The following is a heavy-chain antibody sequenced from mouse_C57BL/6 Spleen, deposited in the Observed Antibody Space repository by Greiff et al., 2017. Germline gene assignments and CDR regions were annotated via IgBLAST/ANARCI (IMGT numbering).Heavy chain of an antibody. D-gene: IGHD6-5*01. V-gene: IGHV5-17*01. Sequence: DVMLVESGGGLVKPGGSLKLSCAASGFTFSDYGMHWVRQAPEKGLEWVAYISSGSSTIYYADTVKGRFTISRDNAKNTLFLQLTSLRSEDTAMYYCARAYVYAMDYWGQGTSVTVSS. CDR2: ISSGSSTI. CDR3: ARAYVYAMDY. J-gene: IGHJ4*01. CDR1: GFTFSDYG.